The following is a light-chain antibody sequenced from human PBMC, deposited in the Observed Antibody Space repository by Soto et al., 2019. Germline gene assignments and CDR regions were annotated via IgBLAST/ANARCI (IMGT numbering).Light chain of an antibody. J-gene: IGKJ3*01. CDR3: QLSYPTSFT. V-gene: IGKV1-39*01. CDR1: QSINTY. Sequence: DIQMTQSPSSLSASVGDKVTITCRASQSINTYLNWYQQKPGKAPKLLIYTASSLQSGVPSRFSGSGSETDCTLTISSLQPSYFATFSSQLSYPTSFTFGPGTNVDIK. CDR2: TAS.